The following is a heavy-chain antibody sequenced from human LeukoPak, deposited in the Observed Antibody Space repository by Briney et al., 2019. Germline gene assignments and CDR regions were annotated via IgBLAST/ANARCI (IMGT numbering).Heavy chain of an antibody. D-gene: IGHD6-19*01. CDR2: INPQSGGT. Sequence: GASVKVSCKASGYSFTAYYMHWVRQAPGEGLEWMGWINPQSGGTHYAQKFQGRVTMTRDTSITTACMELSRLTSDDTALYYCARNIGVGPNGDSWGQGTLVTVSS. CDR3: ARNIGVGPNGDS. J-gene: IGHJ4*02. CDR1: GYSFTAYY. V-gene: IGHV1-2*02.